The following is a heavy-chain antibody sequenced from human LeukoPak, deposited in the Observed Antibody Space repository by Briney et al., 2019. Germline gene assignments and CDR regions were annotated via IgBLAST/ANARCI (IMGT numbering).Heavy chain of an antibody. J-gene: IGHJ4*02. CDR2: ISYDGSNK. CDR1: GFTFSSYA. D-gene: IGHD3-10*01. V-gene: IGHV3-30-3*01. CDR3: ARDPGIDSGSYPIDY. Sequence: GGSLRLSCAASGFTFSSYAMHWVRQAPGKGLEWVAVISYDGSNKYYADSVKGRFTISRDNAKNSLYLQMNSLRAEDTAVYYCARDPGIDSGSYPIDYWGQGTLVTVSS.